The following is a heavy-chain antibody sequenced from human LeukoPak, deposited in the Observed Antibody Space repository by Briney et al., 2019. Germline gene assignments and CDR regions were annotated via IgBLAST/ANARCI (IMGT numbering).Heavy chain of an antibody. CDR2: IYTSGTT. CDR1: GFSVSGHY. D-gene: IGHD3-3*01. J-gene: IGHJ6*03. V-gene: IGHV3-53*01. Sequence: PGGSLRLSCAASGFSVSGHYMSWVRQAPGEGLEWVSLIYTSGTTTYADSVKGRFTISRDPSKNTLFLQMNRLRVEGTAVYYCARDKPGFLEGDMDVWGIGTTVTVSS. CDR3: ARDKPGFLEGDMDV.